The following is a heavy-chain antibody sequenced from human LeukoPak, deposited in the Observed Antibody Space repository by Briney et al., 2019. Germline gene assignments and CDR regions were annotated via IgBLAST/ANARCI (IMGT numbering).Heavy chain of an antibody. J-gene: IGHJ4*02. V-gene: IGHV3-7*01. CDR1: GFTFSSYW. CDR3: ARAGSRRYSSSSVDFDY. D-gene: IGHD6-6*01. Sequence: GGSLRLSRAASGFTFSSYWMSWVRQAPGKGLEWVANIKRDGSEKYYVDSVKGRFTISRDNVKNSLYLQMNSLRGEDTAVYYCARAGSRRYSSSSVDFDYWGQGTLVTVSS. CDR2: IKRDGSEK.